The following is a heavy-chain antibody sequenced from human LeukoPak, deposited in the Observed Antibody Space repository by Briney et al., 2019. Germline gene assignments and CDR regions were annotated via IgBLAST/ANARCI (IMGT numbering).Heavy chain of an antibody. J-gene: IGHJ4*02. Sequence: ASVTVSCKASGYTFTGYYMHWVRQAPGQGLEWMGWINPNSGGTNYAQKFQGRVTMTRDTSISTAYMELSRLRSDDTAVYYCARVLRRDCSSTSCPRELLGYWGQGTLVTVSS. CDR2: INPNSGGT. D-gene: IGHD2-2*01. V-gene: IGHV1-2*02. CDR3: ARVLRRDCSSTSCPRELLGY. CDR1: GYTFTGYY.